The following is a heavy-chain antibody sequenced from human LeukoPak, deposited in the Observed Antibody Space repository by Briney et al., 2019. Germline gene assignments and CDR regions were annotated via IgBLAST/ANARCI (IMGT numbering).Heavy chain of an antibody. V-gene: IGHV1-18*01. CDR3: ARGRNIEMTTMSGGSDY. CDR1: GHTFVSYG. D-gene: IGHD5-24*01. J-gene: IGHJ4*02. Sequence: ASVKVSCKASGHTFVSYGISWVRQAPGQGLEWMGWISGYNGKINYAQKFQGRVSMTRDTSISTAYMDLSDLRSDDTAVYYCARGRNIEMTTMSGGSDYWGQGTLVTVSS. CDR2: ISGYNGKI.